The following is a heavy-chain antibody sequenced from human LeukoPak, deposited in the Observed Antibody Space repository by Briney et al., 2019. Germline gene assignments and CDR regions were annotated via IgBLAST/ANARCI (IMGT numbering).Heavy chain of an antibody. D-gene: IGHD3-22*01. CDR1: GYTFTDYY. V-gene: IGHV1-69-2*01. Sequence: ASVKISCKVSGYTFTDYYMHWVQQAPGKGLEWMGLVDPEDGETIYAEKFQGRVTITADTSTDTAYMELSSLRSEDTAVYYCATAYYYDSSGPLDYWGQGTLVTLSS. J-gene: IGHJ4*02. CDR3: ATAYYYDSSGPLDY. CDR2: VDPEDGET.